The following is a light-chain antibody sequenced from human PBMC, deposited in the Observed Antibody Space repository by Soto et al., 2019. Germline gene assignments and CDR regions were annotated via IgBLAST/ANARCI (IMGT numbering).Light chain of an antibody. CDR1: QSVRSN. V-gene: IGKV3-15*01. Sequence: EIVMTQSPATLSVSPGERATLSCRASQSVRSNLAWYQQKPGQAPRLLIYGASTRATGIPARFSGSGSGTEFTLTISSLQSEDFAVYYCQQYDAWPLTFGGGTKVDIK. J-gene: IGKJ4*01. CDR3: QQYDAWPLT. CDR2: GAS.